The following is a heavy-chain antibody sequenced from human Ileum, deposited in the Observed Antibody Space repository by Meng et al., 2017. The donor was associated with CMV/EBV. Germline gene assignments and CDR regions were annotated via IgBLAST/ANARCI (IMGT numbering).Heavy chain of an antibody. CDR1: GFTFENYE. V-gene: IGHV3-48*03. Sequence: GESLKISCASSGFTFENYERYWVRQAPGKGLEWVSYITSSGDMMHYEDSVKGRFTISRDNVKNSLFLQMNSLRADDTATYFCAIVHLVARRAYLDSWGQGTLVTVSS. D-gene: IGHD5-12*01. J-gene: IGHJ4*02. CDR3: AIVHLVARRAYLDS. CDR2: ITSSGDMM.